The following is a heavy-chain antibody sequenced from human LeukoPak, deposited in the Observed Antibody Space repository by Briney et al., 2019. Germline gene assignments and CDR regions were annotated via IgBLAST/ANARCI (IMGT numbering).Heavy chain of an antibody. CDR3: ARGAAGSYYYYYYMDV. Sequence: SETLSLTCTVSGGSISSFYWSWIRQPPGKGLEWIGYIYYSGSTNYNPSLKSRVTISVDTSKNQFSLKLSSVTAADTAVYYCARGAAGSYYYYYYMDVWGKGTTVTISS. J-gene: IGHJ6*03. CDR1: GGSISSFY. V-gene: IGHV4-59*01. D-gene: IGHD6-13*01. CDR2: IYYSGST.